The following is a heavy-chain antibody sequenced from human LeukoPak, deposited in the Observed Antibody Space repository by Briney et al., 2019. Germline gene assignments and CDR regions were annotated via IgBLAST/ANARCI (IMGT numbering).Heavy chain of an antibody. V-gene: IGHV1-69*13. Sequence: SVKVSCKASGGTFISYAISWVRQAPGQGLEWMGGIIPIFGTANYAQKFQGRVTITADESTRTAYMELRSLRSDDTAVYYCARDRAREADYFDYWGQGTLVTVSS. J-gene: IGHJ4*02. CDR1: GGTFISYA. CDR3: ARDRAREADYFDY. D-gene: IGHD6-6*01. CDR2: IIPIFGTA.